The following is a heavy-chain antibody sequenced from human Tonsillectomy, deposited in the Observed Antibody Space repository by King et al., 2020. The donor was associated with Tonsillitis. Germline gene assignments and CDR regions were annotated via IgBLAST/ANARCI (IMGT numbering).Heavy chain of an antibody. J-gene: IGHJ6*02. V-gene: IGHV1-8*01. Sequence: VQLVQSGAEVKKPGASVKVSCKASGYTFTSYDINWVRQATGQGLEWMGWMNPNSGNTAYAQKFQGRVTMTRKTSISTAYMEVSSLRYEDTAVYYCAIVAYYYYGMDVWGQGTTVTVSS. CDR2: MNPNSGNT. D-gene: IGHD2-15*01. CDR1: GYTFTSYD. CDR3: AIVAYYYYGMDV.